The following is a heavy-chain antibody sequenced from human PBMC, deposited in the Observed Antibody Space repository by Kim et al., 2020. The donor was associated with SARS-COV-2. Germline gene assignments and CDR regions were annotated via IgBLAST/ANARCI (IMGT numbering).Heavy chain of an antibody. CDR3: ARGRGHIKMIRGPFFHHYFDS. D-gene: IGHD3-3*02. CDR1: GGTFSGYY. CDR2: INHSGDT. V-gene: IGHV4-34*01. Sequence: SETLSLTCAVYGGTFSGYYWTWIRQSPGKGLEWIADINHSGDTHLNSSLKSRVIVSVDTSKNQVSLKLTSVTAADTAVYYCARGRGHIKMIRGPFFHHYFDSWGPGALVTVSS. J-gene: IGHJ4*02.